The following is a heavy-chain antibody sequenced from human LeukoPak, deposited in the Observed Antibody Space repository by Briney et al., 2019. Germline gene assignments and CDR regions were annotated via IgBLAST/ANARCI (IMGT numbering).Heavy chain of an antibody. V-gene: IGHV1-69*01. D-gene: IGHD2-15*01. Sequence: GSSVKVSCKASGGTFSSYAISWARQAPGQGLEWMGGIIPIFGTANYAQKFQGRVTITADESTSTAYMELSSLRSEDTAVYYCARWCSGGSCYDYFDYWGQGTLVTVSS. CDR3: ARWCSGGSCYDYFDY. CDR2: IIPIFGTA. CDR1: GGTFSSYA. J-gene: IGHJ4*02.